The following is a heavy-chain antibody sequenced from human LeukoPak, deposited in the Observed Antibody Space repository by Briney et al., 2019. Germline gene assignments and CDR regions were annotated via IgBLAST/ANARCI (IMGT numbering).Heavy chain of an antibody. D-gene: IGHD1-26*01. CDR1: VFTFSSYS. CDR3: ARFASGSYYGLDY. CDR2: ISSSSSYI. Sequence: GRSLRLSCAASVFTFSSYSMNWVRQAPGKGLEWVSSISSSSSYIYYAESVKGRFTIPRDNAKNSLYLQMNSLRAEDTAVYYCARFASGSYYGLDYWGQGTLVTVSS. J-gene: IGHJ4*02. V-gene: IGHV3-21*01.